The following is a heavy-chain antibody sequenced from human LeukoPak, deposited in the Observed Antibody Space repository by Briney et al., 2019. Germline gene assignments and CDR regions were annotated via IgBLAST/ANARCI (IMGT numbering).Heavy chain of an antibody. CDR3: ARRGYDFWSGYEGNWFDP. CDR2: ISSSSSYR. V-gene: IGHV3-21*01. Sequence: KPGGSLRLXCAASGFTVSSNYMSWVRQAPGKGLEWVSSISSSSSYRYYADSVKGRFTISRDNAKNSLYLQMNSLRAEDTAVYYCARRGYDFWSGYEGNWFDPWGQGTLVTVSS. J-gene: IGHJ5*02. D-gene: IGHD3-3*01. CDR1: GFTVSSNY.